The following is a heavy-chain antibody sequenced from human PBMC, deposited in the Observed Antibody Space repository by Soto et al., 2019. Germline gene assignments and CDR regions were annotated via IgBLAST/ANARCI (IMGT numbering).Heavy chain of an antibody. CDR1: GGTFSSYA. CDR3: ASSSESMKYYYGMDV. CDR2: IIPIFGTA. J-gene: IGHJ6*02. V-gene: IGHV1-69*13. Sequence: SVKVSCNASGGTFSSYAISWVRQAPGQGLEWMGGIIPIFGTANYAQKFQGRVTITADESTSTAYMELSSLRAEDTAVYYCASSSESMKYYYGMDVWGQGTTVTVSS.